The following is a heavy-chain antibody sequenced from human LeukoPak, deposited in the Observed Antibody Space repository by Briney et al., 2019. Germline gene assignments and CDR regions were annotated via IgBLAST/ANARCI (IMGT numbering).Heavy chain of an antibody. D-gene: IGHD3-9*01. V-gene: IGHV4-34*01. J-gene: IGHJ4*02. CDR2: IHYTGTT. CDR1: GGSITGYY. CDR3: ARGNILTGYCFDF. Sequence: SETLSLTCAVYGGSITGYYWSWIRQTPGRGLEWVGEIHYTGTTSYNPSLKSRATISTDTSKNQFTLRLSSVTAADTAVYYCARGNILTGYCFDFWGQGALVTVSS.